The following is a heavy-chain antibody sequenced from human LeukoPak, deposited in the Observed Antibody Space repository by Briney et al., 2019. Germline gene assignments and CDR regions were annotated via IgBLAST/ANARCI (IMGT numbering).Heavy chain of an antibody. CDR1: GFTFSSYT. D-gene: IGHD4-11*01. V-gene: IGHV3-23*01. CDR2: ITTSDGNT. Sequence: GGSLRLSCAASGFTFSSYTMSWVRQAPGKGLEWVSTITTSDGNTYYADSVKGRFTVSRDNSKNTLFLQMNSLRAEDTAVYYCAKDASNSWFDYWGQGILVTVSS. J-gene: IGHJ4*02. CDR3: AKDASNSWFDY.